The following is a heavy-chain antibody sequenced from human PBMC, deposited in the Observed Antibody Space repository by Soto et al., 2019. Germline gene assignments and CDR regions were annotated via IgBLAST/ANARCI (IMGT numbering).Heavy chain of an antibody. V-gene: IGHV3-73*01. D-gene: IGHD3-16*01. CDR1: GFTFSGSA. Sequence: EVQLVESGGGLVQPGGSLKLSCAASGFTFSGSAMHWVRQASGKGLEWVGRVRTKPNKYATAYAASVKGRFTVSRDDLKNTTYLEMNSLETEDTAVYYCTSPRAGDAPPLALWGRGTLVTVSS. CDR3: TSPRAGDAPPLAL. J-gene: IGHJ2*01. CDR2: VRTKPNKYAT.